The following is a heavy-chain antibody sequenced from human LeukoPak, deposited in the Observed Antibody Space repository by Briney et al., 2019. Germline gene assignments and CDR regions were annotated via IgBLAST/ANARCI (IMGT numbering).Heavy chain of an antibody. V-gene: IGHV1-2*02. CDR2: INPNSGGT. CDR1: GYTFTGYY. J-gene: IGHJ4*02. Sequence: ASVKVSCKASGYTFTGYYIHWLLQAPGQGLEWMGWINPNSGGTNYAPKFQGLVTMSSDTSITTAYMELNRLISDDTAVYYCARTKPPCTSCLLLDYWGQGTLVTVSS. CDR3: ARTKPPCTSCLLLDY. D-gene: IGHD2-2*01.